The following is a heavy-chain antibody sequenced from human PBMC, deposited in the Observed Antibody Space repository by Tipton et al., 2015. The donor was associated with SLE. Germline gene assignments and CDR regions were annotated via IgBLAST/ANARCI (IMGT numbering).Heavy chain of an antibody. CDR1: GFTFSSYS. CDR2: ISSSSSYI. V-gene: IGHV3-21*04. J-gene: IGHJ4*02. Sequence: SLRLSCAASGFTFSSYSMNWVRQAPGKGLEWVSSISSSSSYIYYADSVKGRFTISRDNAKNSLYLQMNSLRAEDTALYYCARDGLVAGLDYWGQGTLVTVSS. CDR3: ARDGLVAGLDY. D-gene: IGHD6-19*01.